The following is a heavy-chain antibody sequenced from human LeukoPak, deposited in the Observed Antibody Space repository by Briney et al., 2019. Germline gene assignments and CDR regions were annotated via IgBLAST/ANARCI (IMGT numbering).Heavy chain of an antibody. CDR2: MNPNSGIT. CDR3: ARGLYYYDSNGRTPYDY. V-gene: IGHV1-8*01. Sequence: ASVKVSCKASGYTFINYDINWVRQATGQGLEWMGWMNPNSGITGYAQKFQGRVSMTRNTSISTAYMELSSLRSEDTAVYYCARGLYYYDSNGRTPYDYWGQGTLVTVSS. D-gene: IGHD3-22*01. J-gene: IGHJ4*02. CDR1: GYTFINYD.